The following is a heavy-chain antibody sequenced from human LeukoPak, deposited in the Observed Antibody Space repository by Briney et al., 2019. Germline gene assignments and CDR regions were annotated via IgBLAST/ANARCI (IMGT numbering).Heavy chain of an antibody. D-gene: IGHD3-10*01. Sequence: PSETLSLTCTVSGVSISSSNSYWGWIRQPPGKGLEWIGSIYYSGNTYYNASLKSQVSISIDTSKNQFSLKLTSVTAADTAVYYCARSRGYYGSGSYYRGNNWFDPWGQGTLVTVSS. V-gene: IGHV4-39*01. CDR2: IYYSGNT. CDR3: ARSRGYYGSGSYYRGNNWFDP. J-gene: IGHJ5*02. CDR1: GVSISSSNSY.